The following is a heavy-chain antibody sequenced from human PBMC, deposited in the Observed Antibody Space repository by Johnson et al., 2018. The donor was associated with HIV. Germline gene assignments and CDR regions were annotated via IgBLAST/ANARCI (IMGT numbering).Heavy chain of an antibody. CDR3: AREGRRDAFDI. V-gene: IGHV3-30-3*01. Sequence: QVQLVESGGGVVQPGRSLRLSCAASGFTFSSYAMHWVRQAPGKGLEWVAVISYDGSNKYYADSVKGRFTIPRDNSKNTLYLQMNSLRAEDTAVYYCAREGRRDAFDIWGQGTMVTVSS. CDR1: GFTFSSYA. CDR2: ISYDGSNK. J-gene: IGHJ3*02.